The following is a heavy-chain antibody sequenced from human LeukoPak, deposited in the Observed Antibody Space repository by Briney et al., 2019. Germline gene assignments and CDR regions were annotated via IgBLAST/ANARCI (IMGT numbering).Heavy chain of an antibody. V-gene: IGHV3-7*01. CDR2: IKQDGSEK. J-gene: IGHJ4*02. CDR1: GFTFSSYW. CDR3: VTGEDSGRPQAIDY. Sequence: GGSLRLSCAASGFTFSSYWMSWVRQAPGKGLEWVANIKQDGSEKYYVDSVKGRFTVSRDNAKNSLYLQMNSLRAEGTAVYYCVTGEDSGRPQAIDYWGQGTLVTVSS. D-gene: IGHD3-10*01.